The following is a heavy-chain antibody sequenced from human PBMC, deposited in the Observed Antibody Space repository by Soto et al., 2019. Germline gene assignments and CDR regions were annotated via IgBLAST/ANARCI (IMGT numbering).Heavy chain of an antibody. CDR2: INHSGST. CDR1: GGSFSGYY. Sequence: PSETLSLTCAVYGGSFSGYYWSWIRQPPGKGLEWIGEINHSGSTNYNPSLKSRVTISVDTSKNQFSLKLSSVTAADTAVYYCARAPNYYGSAWGQGTLVTVSS. CDR3: ARAPNYYGSA. J-gene: IGHJ5*02. D-gene: IGHD3-10*01. V-gene: IGHV4-34*01.